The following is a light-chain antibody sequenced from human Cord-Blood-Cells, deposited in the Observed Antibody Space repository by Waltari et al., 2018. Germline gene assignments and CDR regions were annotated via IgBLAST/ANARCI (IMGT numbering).Light chain of an antibody. CDR3: QQRSNWPPLT. Sequence: IVLPQSPATLSLSPGERATLSCRASQGVSSYLAWYQQKPGQAPRLLIYDASNRSTGIPARFSGSGSGTDFTLTISSLEPEDCAVYYCQQRSNWPPLTFGGGTKVEIK. V-gene: IGKV3-11*01. J-gene: IGKJ4*01. CDR1: QGVSSY. CDR2: DAS.